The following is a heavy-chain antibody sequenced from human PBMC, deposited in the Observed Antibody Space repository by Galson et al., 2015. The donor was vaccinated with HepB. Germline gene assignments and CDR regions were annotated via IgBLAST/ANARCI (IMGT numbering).Heavy chain of an antibody. CDR2: ISSSGSTI. V-gene: IGHV3-11*01. J-gene: IGHJ4*02. Sequence: SLRLSCAASGFTFSDYHMSWIRQAPGKGLEWVSYISSSGSTIYYADSVKGRFTISRDNAKNSLYLQMNSLRAEDAAVYYCASTYVLRFLEWLFDYWGQGTLVTVSS. D-gene: IGHD3-3*01. CDR1: GFTFSDYH. CDR3: ASTYVLRFLEWLFDY.